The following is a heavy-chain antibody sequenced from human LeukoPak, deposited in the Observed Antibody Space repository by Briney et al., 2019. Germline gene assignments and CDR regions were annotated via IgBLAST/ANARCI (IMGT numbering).Heavy chain of an antibody. CDR2: IYTSGST. V-gene: IGHV4-4*07. CDR3: AREDPPTTVPEGMDV. J-gene: IGHJ6*02. CDR1: GGSISSYY. D-gene: IGHD4-17*01. Sequence: SETLSLTCTVSGGSISSYYWSWIRQPAGKGLEWIGRIYTSGSTNYNPSLKSRVTISVDTSKNQFSLQLRSVTAADPAVYYCAREDPPTTVPEGMDVWGQGTTVTVSS.